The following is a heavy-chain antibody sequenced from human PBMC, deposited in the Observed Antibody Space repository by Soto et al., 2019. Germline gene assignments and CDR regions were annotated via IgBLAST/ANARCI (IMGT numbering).Heavy chain of an antibody. J-gene: IGHJ6*02. CDR3: ARDPDSSGWYIGYYYYYGMDF. Sequence: APLKVYWKASGYTFSGYYMHRVRQAPLQGVTLVGWINPNSGGTNYAQKFQGRVTMTRDTSISTAYMELSRLRSDDTAVYYCARDPDSSGWYIGYYYYYGMDFWGQRSTVTVSS. D-gene: IGHD6-19*01. CDR2: INPNSGGT. V-gene: IGHV1-2*02. CDR1: GYTFSGYY.